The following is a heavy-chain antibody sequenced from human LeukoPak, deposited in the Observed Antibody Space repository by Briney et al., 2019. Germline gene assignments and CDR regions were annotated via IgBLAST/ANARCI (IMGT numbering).Heavy chain of an antibody. CDR2: LSSSGITT. V-gene: IGHV3-23*01. Sequence: GGSLRLSCAPSGFTFSNSAMSWVRQAPGKGLEWVSTLSSSGITTYYADSVKGRFTISRDNSKNTLYLQMNSLRAEDTAVYYCAKGIYSSGWSYFDYWGHGTLVTVSS. D-gene: IGHD6-19*01. J-gene: IGHJ4*01. CDR1: GFTFSNSA. CDR3: AKGIYSSGWSYFDY.